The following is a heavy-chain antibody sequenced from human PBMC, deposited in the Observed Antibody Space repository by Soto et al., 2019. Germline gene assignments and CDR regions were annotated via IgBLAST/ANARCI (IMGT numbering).Heavy chain of an antibody. CDR1: GGSISSGGYY. Sequence: QVQLQESGPGLVKPSQTLSLTCTVSGGSISSGGYYWSWIRQHPGKGLEWIGYIYYSGSTYYNPSLKSGVTISVDTSKNQFSLKLSSVTAADTAVYYCARGVMGSSYNWFDPWGQGTLVTVSS. CDR2: IYYSGST. J-gene: IGHJ5*02. V-gene: IGHV4-31*03. CDR3: ARGVMGSSYNWFDP. D-gene: IGHD6-6*01.